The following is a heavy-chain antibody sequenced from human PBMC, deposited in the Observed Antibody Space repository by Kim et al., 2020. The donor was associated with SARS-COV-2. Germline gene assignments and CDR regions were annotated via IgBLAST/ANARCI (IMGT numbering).Heavy chain of an antibody. CDR2: IAYDGSHI. CDR3: LAEIGSRSFGH. V-gene: IGHV3-30*04. D-gene: IGHD3-10*01. Sequence: GGSLRLSCEASGFTFSAHALHWVRQAPGEGLEWVALIAYDGSHISYPDSVKGRFIISRDNIKSTLYLQMNSLRPEDTAVYYCLAEIGSRSFGHWGQGTLLTVSS. CDR1: GFTFSAHA. J-gene: IGHJ4*02.